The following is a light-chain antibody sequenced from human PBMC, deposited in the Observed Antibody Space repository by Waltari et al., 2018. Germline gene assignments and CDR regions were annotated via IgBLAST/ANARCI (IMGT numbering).Light chain of an antibody. Sequence: DIVMTRSPLSLPVTPGEPASISCRSSQSLLHSNGYNYLDWYLQKPGQSPQVLIYLGSKRASVVPDWFSGSGAGTDFTLKSSRVEAEDAGVYCCMEALQSVTFGQGTRLEMK. V-gene: IGKV2-28*01. CDR1: QSLLHSNGYNY. CDR2: LGS. CDR3: MEALQSVT. J-gene: IGKJ5*01.